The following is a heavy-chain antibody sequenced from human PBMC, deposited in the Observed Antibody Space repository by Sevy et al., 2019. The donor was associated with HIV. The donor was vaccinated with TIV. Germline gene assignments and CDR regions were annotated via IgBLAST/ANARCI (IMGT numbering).Heavy chain of an antibody. J-gene: IGHJ5*02. Sequence: SETLSLTCAVYAGSFCGYYWTWIRQPPGKGLEWIGRINYTGGTNYSPSLKSRVTISVDTSKNQFSLKLTSMTAADTAVYYCAREGAQLTGNWSYDWSDPWGQGTPVTVSS. CDR3: AREGAQLTGNWSYDWSDP. CDR2: INYTGGT. CDR1: AGSFCGYY. V-gene: IGHV4-34*01. D-gene: IGHD1-20*01.